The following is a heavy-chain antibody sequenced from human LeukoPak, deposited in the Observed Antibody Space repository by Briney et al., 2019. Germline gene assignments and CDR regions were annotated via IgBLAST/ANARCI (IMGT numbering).Heavy chain of an antibody. CDR1: GFTVSSNY. V-gene: IGHV3-53*01. J-gene: IGHJ3*02. CDR2: IYSGGST. CDR3: AKTYYDILTGSYDAFDI. D-gene: IGHD3-9*01. Sequence: GGSLRLSCAASGFTVSSNYMSWVRQAPGKGLEWVSVIYSGGSTYYADSVKGRFTISRDNSKNTLYLQMNSLRAEDTAVYYCAKTYYDILTGSYDAFDIWGQGTMVTVSS.